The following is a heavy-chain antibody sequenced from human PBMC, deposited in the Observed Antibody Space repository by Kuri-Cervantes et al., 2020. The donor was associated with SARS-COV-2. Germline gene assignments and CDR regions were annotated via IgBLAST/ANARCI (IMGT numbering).Heavy chain of an antibody. CDR3: AREVRTVGYYYYMDV. Sequence: GGSLRLSCAASGFTVSSNYMSWVRQAPGKGLEWVSSISSSSSYIYYADSVKGRFTISRDNSKNTLYLQMNSLRAEDTAVYYCAREVRTVGYYYYMDVWGKGTTVTVSS. J-gene: IGHJ6*03. V-gene: IGHV3-21*04. CDR1: GFTVSSNY. CDR2: ISSSSSYI. D-gene: IGHD4-23*01.